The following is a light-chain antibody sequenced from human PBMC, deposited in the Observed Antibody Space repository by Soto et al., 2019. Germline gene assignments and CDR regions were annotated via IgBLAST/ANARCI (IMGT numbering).Light chain of an antibody. V-gene: IGKV3-20*01. J-gene: IGKJ2*01. CDR3: QQYGSSPPYT. CDR1: QSVSSSY. Sequence: EIVLTQSPGTLSLSTGGRATLSCRASQSVSSSYLAWYQQKPGQAPRLLIYGASSSATGIPDRFSGSGYGTDVSLTISRLEPEDFAVYYCQQYGSSPPYTFGEGTKLEIK. CDR2: GAS.